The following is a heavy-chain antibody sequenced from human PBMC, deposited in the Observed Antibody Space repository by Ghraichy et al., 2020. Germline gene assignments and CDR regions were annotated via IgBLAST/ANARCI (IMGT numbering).Heavy chain of an antibody. D-gene: IGHD3-10*01. V-gene: IGHV3-7*03. CDR3: SAGDTFDI. Sequence: GSLRLSCAASGLIFSSYWMTWVRQAPGKGLEWVANINQDGREKYYVGSVKGRFTISRDNAKKCLYLEMNNLGAEDTAVYSCSAGDTFDIWGRGTMVTVSS. CDR2: INQDGREK. J-gene: IGHJ3*02. CDR1: GLIFSSYW.